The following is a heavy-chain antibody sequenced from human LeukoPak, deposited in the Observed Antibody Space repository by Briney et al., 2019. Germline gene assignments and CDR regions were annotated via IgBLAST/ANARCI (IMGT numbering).Heavy chain of an antibody. D-gene: IGHD2-2*01. CDR2: IYPGDSDT. Sequence: GESLKISCKVSGYSFTTYWIGWVRQMPGKGLEWMGIIYPGDSDTRYSPSFHGQVTISADKSISTAYLQWSSLEASDTAMYYCARHGGGYCRSTSCYLFDPWGQGTLVTVSS. J-gene: IGHJ5*02. CDR1: GYSFTTYW. V-gene: IGHV5-51*01. CDR3: ARHGGGYCRSTSCYLFDP.